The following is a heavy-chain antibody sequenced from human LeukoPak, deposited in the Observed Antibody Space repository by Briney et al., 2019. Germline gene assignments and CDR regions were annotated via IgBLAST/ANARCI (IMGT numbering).Heavy chain of an antibody. D-gene: IGHD6-19*01. CDR2: IDTAGNA. CDR3: ARDPAVAGHSSPWFDP. J-gene: IGHJ5*02. CDR1: EFTFSSYD. V-gene: IGHV3-13*01. Sequence: GGSLRLSCAASEFTFSSYDMHWVRQATGKGLEWVSTIDTAGNAWYPDSVKGRFTISRENAKNSLNLQMNSLRAEDTAVYYCARDPAVAGHSSPWFDPWGQGTLVTVSS.